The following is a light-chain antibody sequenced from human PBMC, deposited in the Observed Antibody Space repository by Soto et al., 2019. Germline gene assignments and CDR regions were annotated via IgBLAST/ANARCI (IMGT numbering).Light chain of an antibody. CDR3: AAWDDSLNGPV. CDR2: SNN. J-gene: IGLJ3*02. Sequence: QSALTQPPAASGTPGQRVIISCSGSSSNIGSKTVNWYQQLPGAAPKLLIYSNNQRPSGVPDRFSGSKSGTSASLAISGLQSEDEADYYCAAWDDSLNGPVFGGGTKVTVL. CDR1: SSNIGSKT. V-gene: IGLV1-44*01.